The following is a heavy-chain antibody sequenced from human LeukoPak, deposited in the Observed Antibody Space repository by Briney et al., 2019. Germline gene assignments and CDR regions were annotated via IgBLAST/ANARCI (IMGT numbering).Heavy chain of an antibody. CDR1: GFTFNSFS. CDR3: TRGGVDY. CDR2: INIDGSTT. D-gene: IGHD3-16*01. V-gene: IGHV3-74*01. J-gene: IGHJ4*02. Sequence: GGSLRLSCAASGFTFNSFSMNWVRQAPGKGLVWVSRINIDGSTTNYADSVKGRFTISRDNAKNTLYLQMNSLRAEDTALYYCTRGGVDYWGQGTLVTVSS.